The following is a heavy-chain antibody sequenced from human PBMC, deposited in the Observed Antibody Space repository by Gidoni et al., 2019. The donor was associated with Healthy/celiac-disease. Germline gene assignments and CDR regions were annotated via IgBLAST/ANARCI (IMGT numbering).Heavy chain of an antibody. J-gene: IGHJ4*02. Sequence: WIRQPPGKGLEWIGYIYYSGSTNYNPSLKSRVTISVDTSKNQFSLKLSSVTAADTAVYYCARQMECSGSYELEGCFDYWGQGTLVTVSS. CDR3: ARQMECSGSYELEGCFDY. D-gene: IGHD3-10*02. V-gene: IGHV4-61*07. CDR2: IYYSGST.